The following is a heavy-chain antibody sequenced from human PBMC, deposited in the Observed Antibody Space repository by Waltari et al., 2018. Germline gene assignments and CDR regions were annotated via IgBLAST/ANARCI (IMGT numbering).Heavy chain of an antibody. CDR2: IYYSGST. CDR1: GGSISSYY. D-gene: IGHD1-26*01. J-gene: IGHJ4*02. V-gene: IGHV4-59*01. Sequence: QVQLQESGPGLVKPSETLSLTCTVSGGSISSYYWSWIRQPPGKGLEWIGYIYYSGSTNYNPSLKSRVTISVDTSKNQFSLKLSSVTAADTAVYYCARGPSAPQRVWELLHYFDYWGQGTLVTVSS. CDR3: ARGPSAPQRVWELLHYFDY.